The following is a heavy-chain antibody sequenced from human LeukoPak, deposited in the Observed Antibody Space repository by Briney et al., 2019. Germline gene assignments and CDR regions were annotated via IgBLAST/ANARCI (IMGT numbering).Heavy chain of an antibody. CDR1: GGTFSSCA. V-gene: IGHV1-69*04. D-gene: IGHD3-22*01. Sequence: ASVKVSCKASGGTFSSCAISWVRQAPGQGLEWMGRIIPILGIANYAQKFQGRVTITADKSTSTAYMELSSLRSEDTAVYYCAREGGDPIVVVITTGWFDPWGQGTLVTVSS. J-gene: IGHJ5*02. CDR3: AREGGDPIVVVITTGWFDP. CDR2: IIPILGIA.